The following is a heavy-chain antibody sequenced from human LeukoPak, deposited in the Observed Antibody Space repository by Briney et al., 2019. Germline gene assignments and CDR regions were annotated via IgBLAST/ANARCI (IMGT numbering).Heavy chain of an antibody. CDR3: AREVGITGGHEYFEY. D-gene: IGHD7-27*01. V-gene: IGHV3-33*01. Sequence: PGGSLRLSCAASGFTFSSYGMHWVRQAPGKGLEWVAVIWYDGSNKYYADSVKGRFTISRDNSKNTLYLQIHSLRAEDTAVYYCAREVGITGGHEYFEYWGQGTLVTVSS. J-gene: IGHJ4*02. CDR2: IWYDGSNK. CDR1: GFTFSSYG.